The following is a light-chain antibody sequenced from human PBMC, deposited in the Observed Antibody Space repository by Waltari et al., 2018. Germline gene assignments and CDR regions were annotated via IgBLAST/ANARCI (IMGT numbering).Light chain of an antibody. Sequence: DIQMTQSPSSMAESVVDIVTIPCRASQGINDYLAWYQQKPGRVPKLLIYSASTLQSGVPSRFSGSGSGTDFTLTISGLQPEDVATYYCQKYNSAPFGFGGGTKVEI. CDR3: QKYNSAPFG. CDR2: SAS. CDR1: QGINDY. J-gene: IGKJ4*01. V-gene: IGKV1-27*01.